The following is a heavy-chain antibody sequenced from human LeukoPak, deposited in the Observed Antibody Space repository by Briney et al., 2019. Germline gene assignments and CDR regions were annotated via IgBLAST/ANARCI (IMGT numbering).Heavy chain of an antibody. J-gene: IGHJ4*02. D-gene: IGHD2-2*02. CDR1: GVSISSYY. CDR3: ARDRYCSSTSCYTAFDY. V-gene: IGHV4-4*07. CDR2: IYTSGST. Sequence: PSETLSLTCTASGVSISSYYWSWIRQPAGKGLEWIGRIYTSGSTNYNPSLKSRVTMSVDTSKNQFSLKLSSVTAADTAVYYCARDRYCSSTSCYTAFDYWGQGTLVTLSS.